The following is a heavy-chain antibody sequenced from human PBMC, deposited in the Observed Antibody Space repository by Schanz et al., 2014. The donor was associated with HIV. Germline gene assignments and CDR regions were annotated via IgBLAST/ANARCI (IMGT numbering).Heavy chain of an antibody. J-gene: IGHJ4*02. D-gene: IGHD1-26*01. V-gene: IGHV1-18*01. Sequence: VQLVQSRGEVKKPGASVKVSCKASGYSFTNFDVSWVRQAPGQGIEWMGWISAPNGDTNYAQKFQGRITLTTDSPTNTAYLELRSLTSDDTAVYYCARENSTWDRHSDYWGQGTLVTVSP. CDR3: ARENSTWDRHSDY. CDR2: ISAPNGDT. CDR1: GYSFTNFD.